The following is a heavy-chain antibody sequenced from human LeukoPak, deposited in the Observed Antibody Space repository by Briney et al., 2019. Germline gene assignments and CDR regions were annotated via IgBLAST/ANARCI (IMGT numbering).Heavy chain of an antibody. CDR1: GYTFTSYG. J-gene: IGHJ4*02. CDR2: INPSGGST. V-gene: IGHV1-46*01. CDR3: ARAPHIVVVTAIDY. Sequence: ASVNVSCKASGYTFTSYGISWVRQAPGQGLEWMGIINPSGGSTSYAQKFQGRVTMTRDTSTSTVYMELSSLRSEDTAVYYCARAPHIVVVTAIDYWGQGTLVTVSS. D-gene: IGHD2-21*02.